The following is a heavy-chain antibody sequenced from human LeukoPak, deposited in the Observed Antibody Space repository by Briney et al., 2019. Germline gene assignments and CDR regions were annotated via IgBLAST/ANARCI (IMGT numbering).Heavy chain of an antibody. Sequence: ASVKVSCKTSGYTFTGYYMHWVRQAPGQGLEWMGWINPNSGGTHYAQKFQGWVTMTRDTSISTAYMDLSSLKSDDTAVYYCARDSFCRSDSCTRAAFDIWGQGTMVTVSS. D-gene: IGHD2-21*02. V-gene: IGHV1-2*04. CDR2: INPNSGGT. J-gene: IGHJ3*02. CDR1: GYTFTGYY. CDR3: ARDSFCRSDSCTRAAFDI.